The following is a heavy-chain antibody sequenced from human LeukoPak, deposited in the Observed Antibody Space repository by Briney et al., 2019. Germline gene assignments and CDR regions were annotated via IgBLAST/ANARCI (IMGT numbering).Heavy chain of an antibody. CDR1: GGSISRYY. CDR3: ARGSGWYRSEVFDY. CDR2: IYYSGST. V-gene: IGHV4-59*01. D-gene: IGHD6-19*01. J-gene: IGHJ4*02. Sequence: SETLSLTCTVSGGSISRYYWSWIRQPPGKGLEWIGYIYYSGSTNYNPSLKSRVTLSVDTSKNQFSLKLSSVTAADTAVYYCARGSGWYRSEVFDYWGQGTLVTVSS.